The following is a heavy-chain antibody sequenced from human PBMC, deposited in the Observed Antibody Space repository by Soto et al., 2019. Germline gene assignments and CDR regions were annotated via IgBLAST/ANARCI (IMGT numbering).Heavy chain of an antibody. CDR2: VSFDGSNK. D-gene: IGHD1-20*01. CDR3: ARDQTGITTTGGGRIDH. V-gene: IGHV3-30-3*01. Sequence: QVQLVESGGGVVQPGRSLRLSCAASGFTFSTHAMHWVRQAPGKGLECVAIVSFDGSNKYYADSVKGRFTISSDNSKNTLYLQLTGLTPAATAVYYCARDQTGITTTGGGRIDHWGQGTLVTVSS. CDR1: GFTFSTHA. J-gene: IGHJ4*02.